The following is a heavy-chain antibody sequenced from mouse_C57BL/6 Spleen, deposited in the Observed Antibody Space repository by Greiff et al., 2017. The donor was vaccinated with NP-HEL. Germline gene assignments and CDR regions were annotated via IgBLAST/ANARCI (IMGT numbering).Heavy chain of an antibody. V-gene: IGHV1-52*01. CDR2: IDPSDSET. Sequence: VKLQQPGAELVRPGSSVKLSCKASGYTFTSYWMHWVKQRPIQGLEWIGNIDPSDSETHYNQKFKDKATLTVDKSSSTAYMQLSSLTSEDSAVYYCARGGRSYAMDYWGQGTSVTVSS. CDR1: GYTFTSYW. CDR3: ARGGRSYAMDY. J-gene: IGHJ4*01. D-gene: IGHD3-3*01.